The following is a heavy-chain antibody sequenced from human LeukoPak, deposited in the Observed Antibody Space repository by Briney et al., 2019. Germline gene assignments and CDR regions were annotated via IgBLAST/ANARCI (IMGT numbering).Heavy chain of an antibody. CDR1: GYTFTSYG. CDR3: ARDDAVPAAILTQDY. D-gene: IGHD2-2*02. J-gene: IGHJ4*02. CDR2: ISAYNGNT. Sequence: ASVKVSCKASGYTFTSYGISWVRQAPGQGLEWMGWISAYNGNTNYAQKLQGRVTMTTDTSTSTAYMELRSLRSDDTAVYYCARDDAVPAAILTQDYWGQGTLVTVSS. V-gene: IGHV1-18*01.